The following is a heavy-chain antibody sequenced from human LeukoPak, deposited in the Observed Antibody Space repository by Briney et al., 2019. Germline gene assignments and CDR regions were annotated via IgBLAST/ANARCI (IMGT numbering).Heavy chain of an antibody. Sequence: GGSLRLSCAVSGFTFSSYSMNWVRQAPGKGLEWVSSISSSSSYIYYADSAKGRFTISRDNAKNSLYLQMNSLRAEDTAVYYCARDDHYDFWSGLGYYFDYWGQGTLVTVSS. V-gene: IGHV3-21*01. CDR1: GFTFSSYS. D-gene: IGHD3-3*01. CDR3: ARDDHYDFWSGLGYYFDY. CDR2: ISSSSSYI. J-gene: IGHJ4*02.